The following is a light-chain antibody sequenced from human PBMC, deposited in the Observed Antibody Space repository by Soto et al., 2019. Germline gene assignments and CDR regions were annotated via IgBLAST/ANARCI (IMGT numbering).Light chain of an antibody. CDR1: QSVSSY. CDR2: DAS. J-gene: IGKJ4*01. Sequence: EIVLTQSPATLSLSPGERATLSCRASQSVSSYLAWYQQKPGQAPRLLIYDASNRATGIPARFSGSGSGTDFILTISSLEPEDFAVYYCQQRRNWLTFGGGTKVEIK. CDR3: QQRRNWLT. V-gene: IGKV3-11*01.